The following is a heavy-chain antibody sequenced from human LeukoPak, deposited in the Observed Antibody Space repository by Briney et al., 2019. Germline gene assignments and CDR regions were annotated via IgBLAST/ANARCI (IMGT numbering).Heavy chain of an antibody. D-gene: IGHD1-14*01. V-gene: IGHV4-39*01. CDR3: ARRYGFPRGKFFDY. CDR1: GGSISSSSHY. Sequence: SETLSLTCTVSGGSISSSSHYWGWIRHPPGKGLEWIGSIYYSGTAFYNPSLKSRVTISVDTSKNQFSLNLSSVAAADTAVYYCARRYGFPRGKFFDYWGQGTLVTVSS. J-gene: IGHJ4*02. CDR2: IYYSGTA.